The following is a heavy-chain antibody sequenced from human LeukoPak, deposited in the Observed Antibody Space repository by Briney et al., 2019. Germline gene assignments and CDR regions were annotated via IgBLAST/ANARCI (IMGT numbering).Heavy chain of an antibody. CDR3: ARKAPGRVRGYDSSGYGAFDI. Sequence: GGSLRLSCAASGFTVSSNYMSWVRQAPGKGLEWVSVIYSGGSTYYADSVKGRFTISRDNSKNTLYLQMNSLRAEDTAVYYCARKAPGRVRGYDSSGYGAFDIWGQGTMVTVSS. CDR2: IYSGGST. CDR1: GFTVSSNY. D-gene: IGHD3-22*01. V-gene: IGHV3-53*01. J-gene: IGHJ3*02.